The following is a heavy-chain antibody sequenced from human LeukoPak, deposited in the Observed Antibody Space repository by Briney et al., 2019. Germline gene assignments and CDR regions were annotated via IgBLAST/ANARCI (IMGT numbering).Heavy chain of an antibody. Sequence: ASVKVSCKASGGTFSSYTISWVRQAPGQGLEWMGGIIPIFGTANYAQKFQGRVTITTDESTSTAYMELSSLRSEDTAVYYCASRTWSKAGALFDYWGQGTLVTVSS. CDR1: GGTFSSYT. V-gene: IGHV1-69*05. D-gene: IGHD1-26*01. J-gene: IGHJ4*02. CDR3: ASRTWSKAGALFDY. CDR2: IIPIFGTA.